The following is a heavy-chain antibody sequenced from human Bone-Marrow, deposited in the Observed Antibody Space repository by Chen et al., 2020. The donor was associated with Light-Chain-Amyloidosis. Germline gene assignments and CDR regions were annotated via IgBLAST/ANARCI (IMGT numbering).Heavy chain of an antibody. Sequence: QLQLQESGPGLVKPSETLSLTCTVSGGSISSSSYYWGWTRQPPGKGLEWIGSIYYSGSTYYNPSLKSRVTISVDTSKNQFSLKLSSVTAADTAVYYCARDPYDYVWGSYRPNNNWFDPWGQGTLVTVSS. CDR3: ARDPYDYVWGSYRPNNNWFDP. CDR1: GGSISSSSYY. CDR2: IYYSGST. V-gene: IGHV4-39*07. J-gene: IGHJ5*02. D-gene: IGHD3-16*02.